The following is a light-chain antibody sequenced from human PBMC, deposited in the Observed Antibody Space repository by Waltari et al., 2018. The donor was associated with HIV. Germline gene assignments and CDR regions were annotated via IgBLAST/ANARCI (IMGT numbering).Light chain of an antibody. CDR2: DNN. J-gene: IGLJ2*01. Sequence: QSVLTQPPSVSAAPGQKGTISCSGSSSNIGNNYVSWYQQLPGTAPKLLIYDNNKRPSGIPDRFSGSKSGTSATLGITGLQTGDEADYYCGTWDSSLSAGGVFGGGTNLTVL. V-gene: IGLV1-51*01. CDR1: SSNIGNNY. CDR3: GTWDSSLSAGGV.